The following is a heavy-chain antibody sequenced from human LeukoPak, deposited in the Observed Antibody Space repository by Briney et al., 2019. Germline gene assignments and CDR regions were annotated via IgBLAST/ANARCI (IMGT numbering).Heavy chain of an antibody. Sequence: GGSLRLSCAASGFTVSSNYMSWVRQAPGKGLEGVSSVTATSDRTFYADSVKGRFTISRDNSKNTLHLEMNSLSGDDTAVYYCAKRRRWFGDLGAGYMDVWGKGTTVIVSS. CDR3: AKRRRWFGDLGAGYMDV. J-gene: IGHJ6*03. V-gene: IGHV3-23*01. D-gene: IGHD3-10*01. CDR1: GFTVSSNY. CDR2: VTATSDRT.